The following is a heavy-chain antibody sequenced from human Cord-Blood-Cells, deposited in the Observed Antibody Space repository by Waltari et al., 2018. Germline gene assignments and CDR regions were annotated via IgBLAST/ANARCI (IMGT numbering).Heavy chain of an antibody. J-gene: IGHJ5*02. Sequence: QLQLQESGPGLVKPSETLSLTCTVSGGSISSSSYYWGWIRQPPGKGLEGIGSSYYSGSTCYNPSIKSRVTIAVDTSKNQCSLKRSSVTAADTAVDYCARHQGIAVAGNWFDPWGQGTLVTVSS. CDR1: GGSISSSSYY. CDR2: SYYSGST. D-gene: IGHD6-19*01. V-gene: IGHV4-39*01. CDR3: ARHQGIAVAGNWFDP.